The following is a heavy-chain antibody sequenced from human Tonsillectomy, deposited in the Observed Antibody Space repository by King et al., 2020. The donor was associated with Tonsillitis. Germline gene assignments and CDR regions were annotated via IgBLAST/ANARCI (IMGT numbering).Heavy chain of an antibody. CDR1: GYIFSGHY. CDR3: AREWDDDAFDI. D-gene: IGHD1-26*01. Sequence: VQLVESGAEVKKPGASVKVSCKASGYIFSGHYLHWVRQAPGQGLEWMGWINPKSGGTKYAQKYQGRVTMTRDTSTTTAYMELIRLRFDDTAVYYCAREWDDDAFDIWGQGTMVTVSS. J-gene: IGHJ3*02. V-gene: IGHV1-2*02. CDR2: INPKSGGT.